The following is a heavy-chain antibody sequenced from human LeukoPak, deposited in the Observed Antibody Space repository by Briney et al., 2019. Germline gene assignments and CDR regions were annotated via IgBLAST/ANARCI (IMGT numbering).Heavy chain of an antibody. CDR2: ISKSGNT. J-gene: IGHJ4*02. Sequence: SETLSLTCTVSGGSISSYYWSWIRQPPGKGLEWIGYISKSGNTNYSPSLKSRVTILGDTSKNQFFLKLSSVTAADTAVYYCARANGYCSGAICYAWYLDYWGQGTLVTVSS. CDR3: ARANGYCSGAICYAWYLDY. V-gene: IGHV4-59*01. CDR1: GGSISSYY. D-gene: IGHD2-15*01.